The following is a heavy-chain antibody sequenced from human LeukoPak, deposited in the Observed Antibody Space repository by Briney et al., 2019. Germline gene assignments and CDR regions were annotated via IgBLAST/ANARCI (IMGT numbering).Heavy chain of an antibody. V-gene: IGHV5-51*01. J-gene: IGHJ4*02. CDR2: IYAGDFDT. CDR1: GYSFSTHW. Sequence: GESLKISCKGSGYSFSTHWIGWVRQMPGKGLEWLGIIYAGDFDTRYSPSFQGQVTISVGRSINTAYLQWSSLRASDTAMYYCARTPRSDEYHFDYWGQGTLVTVSS. CDR3: ARTPRSDEYHFDY. D-gene: IGHD2/OR15-2a*01.